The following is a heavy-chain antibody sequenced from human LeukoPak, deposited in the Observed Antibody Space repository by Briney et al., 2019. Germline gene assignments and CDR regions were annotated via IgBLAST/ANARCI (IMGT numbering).Heavy chain of an antibody. Sequence: SETLSLTCTVSGGSISTITYYWGWIRQPPGKGLEWVGRMYYRGNTFYNPSLKSRVTISVDTSKNQFSLKLRSVTAADTAVYYCARLYGNYQNYFDYWGQGTLVTVSS. J-gene: IGHJ4*02. CDR2: MYYRGNT. CDR3: ARLYGNYQNYFDY. V-gene: IGHV4-39*07. CDR1: GGSISTITYY. D-gene: IGHD1-7*01.